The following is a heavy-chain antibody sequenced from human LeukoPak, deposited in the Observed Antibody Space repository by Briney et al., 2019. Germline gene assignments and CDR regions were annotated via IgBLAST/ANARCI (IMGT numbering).Heavy chain of an antibody. CDR1: GGSFSGYY. Sequence: PSETLSLTCAVYGGSFSGYYWSWIRQPPGKGLEWIGYIYYSGSTYYNPSLKSRVTISVDTSKNQFSLKLSSVTAADTAVYYCARDHAVGATFWFDPWGQGTLVTVSS. CDR2: IYYSGST. J-gene: IGHJ5*02. V-gene: IGHV4-59*12. D-gene: IGHD1-26*01. CDR3: ARDHAVGATFWFDP.